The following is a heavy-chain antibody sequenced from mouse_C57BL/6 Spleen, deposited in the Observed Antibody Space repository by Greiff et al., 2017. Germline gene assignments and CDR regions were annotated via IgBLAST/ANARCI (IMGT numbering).Heavy chain of an antibody. J-gene: IGHJ1*03. V-gene: IGHV8-12*01. CDR3: ARRAIHYYGSSPGYFDV. CDR1: GFSLSTSGMG. Sequence: QVTLKVSGPGILQSSQTLSLTCSFSGFSLSTSGMGVSWIRQPSGKGLEWLAHIYWDDDKRYNPSLKSRLTISKATSRNQVFLKITSVDTADTATYYCARRAIHYYGSSPGYFDVWGTGTTVTVSS. CDR2: IYWDDDK. D-gene: IGHD1-1*01.